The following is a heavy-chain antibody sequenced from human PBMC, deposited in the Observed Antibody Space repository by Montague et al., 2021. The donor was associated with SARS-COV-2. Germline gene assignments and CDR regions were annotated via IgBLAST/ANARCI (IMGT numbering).Heavy chain of an antibody. D-gene: IGHD3-3*01. CDR1: GGSISSYY. J-gene: IGHJ4*02. V-gene: IGHV4-59*01. CDR2: NYYSGST. CDR3: ARAPVAHITIFGVVTSFDY. Sequence: SETLSLTCTVSGGSISSYYWSWIRQPPGKGLEWIGYNYYSGSTNYNPSLKSRVTISVDTSKNQFSLKLSSVTAADTAVYYCARAPVAHITIFGVVTSFDYWGQGTLVTVSS.